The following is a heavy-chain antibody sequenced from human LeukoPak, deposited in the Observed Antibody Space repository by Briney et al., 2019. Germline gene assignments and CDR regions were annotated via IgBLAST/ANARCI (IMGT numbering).Heavy chain of an antibody. V-gene: IGHV1-8*01. J-gene: IGHJ5*02. CDR3: ARGIAVAGTGTDWFDP. CDR2: MNPNSGNT. D-gene: IGHD6-19*01. Sequence: GASVKVSCKASGYTFTSYDINWVRQATGQWLEWMGWMNPNSGNTGYAQKFQGRVTMTRNTSISTAYMELSSLRSEDTAVYYCARGIAVAGTGTDWFDPWGQGTLVTVSS. CDR1: GYTFTSYD.